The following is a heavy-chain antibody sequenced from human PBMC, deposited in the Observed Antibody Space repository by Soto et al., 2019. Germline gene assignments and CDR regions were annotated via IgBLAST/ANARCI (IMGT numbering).Heavy chain of an antibody. V-gene: IGHV3-48*02. CDR3: ARDPDTPLERVFDH. Sequence: PGGSLRLSCAASGFAFNRYSMNWVRQAPGRGLEWLEYISETSRTIYYADSVKGRFTISRDSARNSVYLQMNSLRDEDAAVYFCARDPDTPLERVFDHWGQGTLVTVSS. CDR1: GFAFNRYS. J-gene: IGHJ4*02. CDR2: ISETSRTI. D-gene: IGHD1-1*01.